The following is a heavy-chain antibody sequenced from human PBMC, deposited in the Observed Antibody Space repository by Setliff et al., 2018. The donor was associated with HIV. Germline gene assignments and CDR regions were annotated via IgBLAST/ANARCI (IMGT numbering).Heavy chain of an antibody. Sequence: LPETLSLTCGVYGASISNSNAYWGWIRQPPGKRLEWLGSIYSSGSPSYNPSLSSRLTISLDTSKNHVSLRLTSVTAADTGVYYCARHRDPPGTSWIYYYYYMDLWGEGTTVTVSS. V-gene: IGHV4-39*01. CDR2: IYSSGSP. D-gene: IGHD6-13*01. CDR3: ARHRDPPGTSWIYYYYYMDL. J-gene: IGHJ6*03. CDR1: GASISNSNAY.